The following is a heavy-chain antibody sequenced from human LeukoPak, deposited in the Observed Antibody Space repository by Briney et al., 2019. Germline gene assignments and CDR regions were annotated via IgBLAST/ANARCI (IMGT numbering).Heavy chain of an antibody. Sequence: GGSLRLSCAASGFTFSSYAMSWVRQAPGKGLEWVSTITGSGGSTYYADSVKGRFTISRDNSKNTLYLQMNSLRAEATAVYYCAKRLTLSSSWHYFDYWGQGTLVTVSS. V-gene: IGHV3-23*01. CDR1: GFTFSSYA. J-gene: IGHJ4*02. D-gene: IGHD6-13*01. CDR2: ITGSGGST. CDR3: AKRLTLSSSWHYFDY.